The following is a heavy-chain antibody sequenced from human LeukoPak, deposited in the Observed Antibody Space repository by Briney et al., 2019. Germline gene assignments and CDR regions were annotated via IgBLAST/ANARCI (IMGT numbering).Heavy chain of an antibody. CDR3: ARDHGNYDYYYGMDV. CDR2: IYSGGST. CDR1: GFTFSSYG. D-gene: IGHD3-3*01. Sequence: GGSLRLSCAASGFTFSSYGMHWVRQAPGKGLEWVSVIYSGGSTYYADSVKGRFTISRDNSKNTLYLQMNSLRAEDTAVYYCARDHGNYDYYYGMDVWGQGTTVTVSS. V-gene: IGHV3-66*01. J-gene: IGHJ6*02.